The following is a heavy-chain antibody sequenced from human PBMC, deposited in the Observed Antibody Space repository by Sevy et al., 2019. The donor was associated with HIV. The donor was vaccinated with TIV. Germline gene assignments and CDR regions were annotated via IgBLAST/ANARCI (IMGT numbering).Heavy chain of an antibody. Sequence: GGSLRLSCSASGFSVRSFSMHWVRQAPGKGLEWVAELLYNVRTEEYADSVKGRFTISRDNSKNTLNLEMNSLRVEDTALYFCARDSARVIVPTAGFDSWGQGVLVTVSS. CDR1: GFSVRSFS. J-gene: IGHJ5*01. CDR2: LLYNVRTE. CDR3: ARDSARVIVPTAGFDS. D-gene: IGHD2-15*01. V-gene: IGHV3-33*03.